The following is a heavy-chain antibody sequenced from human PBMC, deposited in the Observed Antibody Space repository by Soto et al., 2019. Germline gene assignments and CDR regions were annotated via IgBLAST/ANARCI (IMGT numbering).Heavy chain of an antibody. CDR2: INHSGST. J-gene: IGHJ4*02. CDR1: GGSFSGYY. CDR3: AGPYGSGSYYGFDY. V-gene: IGHV4-34*01. Sequence: SETLSLTFAVYGGSFSGYYWNWISQHPGKGLEWIVEINHSGSTNYNPSLKSRVTISVDTAKNQFSLKLSSVTAADTAVYYCAGPYGSGSYYGFDYWGQGTLVTVSS. D-gene: IGHD3-10*01.